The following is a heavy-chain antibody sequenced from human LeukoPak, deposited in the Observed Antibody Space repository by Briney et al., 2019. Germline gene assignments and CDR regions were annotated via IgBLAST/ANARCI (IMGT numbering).Heavy chain of an antibody. D-gene: IGHD5-18*01. CDR3: AKDLRYSYGYYFDY. J-gene: IGHJ4*02. CDR2: ISGSGGST. Sequence: GGSLRLSCAASGFTFSSYAMSWVRQPPGKGLEWVSAISGSGGSTYYADSVKGRFTISRDNSKNTLYLQMNSLRAEDTAVYYCAKDLRYSYGYYFDYWGQGTLVTVSS. CDR1: GFTFSSYA. V-gene: IGHV3-23*01.